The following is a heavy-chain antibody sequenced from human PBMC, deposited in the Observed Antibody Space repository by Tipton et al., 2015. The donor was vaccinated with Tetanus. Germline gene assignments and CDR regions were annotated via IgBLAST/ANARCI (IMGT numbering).Heavy chain of an antibody. J-gene: IGHJ3*01. D-gene: IGHD2-21*01. CDR1: GGSFSSSNDY. Sequence: TLSLTCTVSGGSFSSSNDYWAWIRQPPGKGLEWVGSIYYGGSTYFNPSPRSRGTISIDTSRNQFSRQLSSVTAADTALYFCARRSHIGAPVWGQGTLVTV. CDR3: ARRSHIGAPV. V-gene: IGHV4-39*01. CDR2: IYYGGST.